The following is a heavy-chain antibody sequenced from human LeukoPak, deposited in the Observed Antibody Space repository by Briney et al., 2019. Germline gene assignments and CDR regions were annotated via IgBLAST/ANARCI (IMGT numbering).Heavy chain of an antibody. CDR2: ISGSADRP. D-gene: IGHD3-10*02. Sequence: QPGGSLRLSCAASGFTFSSYWMHWVRQAPGKGLEWVSGISGSADRPYYADSVKGRFTISRDNAKNSLYLQMNSLRAEDTAVYYCAELGITMIGGVWGKGTTVTISS. CDR1: GFTFSSYW. V-gene: IGHV3-48*04. CDR3: AELGITMIGGV. J-gene: IGHJ6*04.